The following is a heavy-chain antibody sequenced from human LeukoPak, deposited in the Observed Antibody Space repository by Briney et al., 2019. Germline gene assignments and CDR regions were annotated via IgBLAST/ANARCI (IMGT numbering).Heavy chain of an antibody. CDR3: AKGYCSSTSCYSKDAFDI. CDR2: IYYSGST. CDR1: GGSISSSSYY. J-gene: IGHJ3*02. D-gene: IGHD2-2*02. V-gene: IGHV4-39*01. Sequence: SETLSLTCTVSGGSISSSSYYWGWIRQPPGKGLEWIGSIYYSGSTYYNPSLKSRVTISVDTSKNQFSLKLSSVTAADTAVYYCAKGYCSSTSCYSKDAFDIWGQGTMVTVSS.